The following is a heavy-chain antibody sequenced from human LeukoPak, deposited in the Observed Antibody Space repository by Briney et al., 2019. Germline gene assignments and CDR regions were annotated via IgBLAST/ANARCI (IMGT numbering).Heavy chain of an antibody. CDR3: ARESGLTIFGVARRYFDY. CDR1: GFTFSSYW. CDR2: IKQDGSEK. J-gene: IGHJ4*02. V-gene: IGHV3-7*01. D-gene: IGHD3-3*01. Sequence: PGGSLRLSCAASGFTFSSYWMSWVRQAPGKGLEWVANIKQDGSEKYYVDSVKGRFTISRDNAKNSLYLQMNNLRAEDTAVYYCARESGLTIFGVARRYFDYWGQGTLVTVSS.